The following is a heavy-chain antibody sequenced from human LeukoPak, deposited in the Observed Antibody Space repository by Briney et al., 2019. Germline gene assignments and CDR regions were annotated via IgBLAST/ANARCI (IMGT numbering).Heavy chain of an antibody. V-gene: IGHV1-8*01. J-gene: IGHJ5*02. D-gene: IGHD3-9*01. CDR1: GYTFTSYD. Sequence: ASVKVSCKASGYTFTSYDINWVRQATGQGLEWMGWMNPNSGNTGYAQKFQGRVTMTRNTSISTAYMELSSLRSEDTAVYYCARGHDILTGYQNWFDPWGQGTLVTVSS. CDR2: MNPNSGNT. CDR3: ARGHDILTGYQNWFDP.